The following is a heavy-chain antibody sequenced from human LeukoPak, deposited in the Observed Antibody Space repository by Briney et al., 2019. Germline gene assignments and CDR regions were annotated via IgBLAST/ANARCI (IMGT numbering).Heavy chain of an antibody. CDR3: ARAPSEIGGYYPEYFRH. J-gene: IGHJ1*01. CDR1: RFTFSTYW. Sequence: GGSLRLSCAASRFTFSTYWMHWVRQAPGKGLVWVSRIKSDGSTNYADSVKGRFTISRDNAENTVSLQMNSLRPEDTGVYCCARAPSEIGGYYPEYFRHWGQGTLVTVSS. CDR2: IKSDGST. V-gene: IGHV3-74*01. D-gene: IGHD3-22*01.